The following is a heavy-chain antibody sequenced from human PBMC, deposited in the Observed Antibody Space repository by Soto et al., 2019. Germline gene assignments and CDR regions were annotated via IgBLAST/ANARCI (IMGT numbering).Heavy chain of an antibody. Sequence: ASVKVSCKASGYTFTSYGISWVRQAPGQGLEWMGWISAYNGNTNYAQKLQGRVTMTTDTSTSTAYMELRSLRSDDTAVYYCARVRGYCSGGSCYTGVFDYWGQGTLVTVSS. CDR1: GYTFTSYG. D-gene: IGHD2-15*01. CDR2: ISAYNGNT. V-gene: IGHV1-18*01. CDR3: ARVRGYCSGGSCYTGVFDY. J-gene: IGHJ4*02.